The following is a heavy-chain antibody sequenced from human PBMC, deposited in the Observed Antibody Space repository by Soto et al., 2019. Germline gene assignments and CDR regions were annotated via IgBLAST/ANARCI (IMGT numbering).Heavy chain of an antibody. V-gene: IGHV3-48*02. Sequence: GGSLRLSCASSGFTFSNYGMNLVRQAPGRGPEWIAYIGSITRNINYANSVKGRFTISRDNAKNLLYLQMNSLRDEDTAVYYCARGGAARPDYWGQGSLVTVPQ. CDR2: IGSITRNI. CDR1: GFTFSNYG. CDR3: ARGGAARPDY. J-gene: IGHJ4*02. D-gene: IGHD6-6*01.